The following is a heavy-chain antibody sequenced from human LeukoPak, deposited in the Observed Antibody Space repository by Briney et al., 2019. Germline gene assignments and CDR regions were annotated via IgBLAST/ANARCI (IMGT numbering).Heavy chain of an antibody. CDR2: IKQDGSEK. CDR3: ARARRGYYFDY. J-gene: IGHJ4*02. D-gene: IGHD3-16*01. Sequence: GGSLRLSCAASGFTFSSYWVSWVRQAPGKGLEWVANIKQDGSEKYYVDSVKGQFTISRDNAKNSLYLQMNSLRAEDTAVYYCARARRGYYFDYWGQGTLVTVSS. CDR1: GFTFSSYW. V-gene: IGHV3-7*01.